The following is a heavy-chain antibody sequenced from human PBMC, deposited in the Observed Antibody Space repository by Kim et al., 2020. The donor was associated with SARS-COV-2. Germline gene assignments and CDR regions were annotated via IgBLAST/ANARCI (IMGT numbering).Heavy chain of an antibody. Sequence: ASVKVSCKASGYTFTSYYMHWVRQAPGQGLEWMGIINPSGGSTSYAQKFQGRVTMTRDTSTSTVYMELSSLRSEDTAVYYCARERQTKTTVTDQGYYYGMDVWGQGTTVTVSS. V-gene: IGHV1-46*01. J-gene: IGHJ6*02. CDR2: INPSGGST. D-gene: IGHD4-17*01. CDR1: GYTFTSYY. CDR3: ARERQTKTTVTDQGYYYGMDV.